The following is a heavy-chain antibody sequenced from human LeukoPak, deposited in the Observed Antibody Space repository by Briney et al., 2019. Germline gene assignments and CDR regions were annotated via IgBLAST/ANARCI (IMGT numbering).Heavy chain of an antibody. V-gene: IGHV3-11*01. Sequence: GGSLRHSCAASGFTFSDYYMSWIRKAPGKGLEWVSNIPSDGSTKYYADSVKGRITTSRDNAKNTLYLQMNSLRAENTAAYYSARHNFTNYDSSGYIDGWGQGTMVTASS. CDR1: GFTFSDYY. J-gene: IGHJ3*01. D-gene: IGHD3-22*01. CDR2: IPSDGSTK. CDR3: ARHNFTNYDSSGYIDG.